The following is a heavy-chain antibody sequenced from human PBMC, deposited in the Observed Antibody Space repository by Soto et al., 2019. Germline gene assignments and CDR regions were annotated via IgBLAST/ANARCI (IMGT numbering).Heavy chain of an antibody. CDR1: GDSISSSVW. CDR2: VFHTGDT. Sequence: SETLSLTCAVSGDSISSSVWWTWVRQPPGKGLEWIGEVFHTGDTYFNPSLRSRVAMSVDKSTNEFSLKVTSVTAADTAIYYCARKAWVRFDYWGQGALVTSPQ. CDR3: ARKAWVRFDY. J-gene: IGHJ4*02. V-gene: IGHV4-4*02. D-gene: IGHD7-27*01.